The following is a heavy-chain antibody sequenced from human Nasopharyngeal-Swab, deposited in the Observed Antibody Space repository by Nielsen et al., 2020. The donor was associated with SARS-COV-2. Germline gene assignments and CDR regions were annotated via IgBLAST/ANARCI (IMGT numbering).Heavy chain of an antibody. Sequence: GESLKISCAASGFTFSSYAMHWVRRAPGKGLEWVAVISYDGSNKYYADSVKGRFTISRDNSKNTLYLQMNSLRAEDTAVYYCAKDRHSGYDYIIYYYYGMDVWGQGTTVTVSS. V-gene: IGHV3-30-3*01. D-gene: IGHD5-12*01. CDR2: ISYDGSNK. CDR1: GFTFSSYA. CDR3: AKDRHSGYDYIIYYYYGMDV. J-gene: IGHJ6*02.